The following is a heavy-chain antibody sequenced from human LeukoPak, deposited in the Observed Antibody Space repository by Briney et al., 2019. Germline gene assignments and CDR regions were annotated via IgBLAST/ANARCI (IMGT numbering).Heavy chain of an antibody. CDR3: ARGPNSNWSGLDF. J-gene: IGHJ4*02. D-gene: IGHD6-6*01. CDR1: GFSFSGHW. V-gene: IGHV3-74*01. Sequence: GGSLRLSCTASGFSFSGHWMHWARQLPGKGLVWVSRISPTGSTISYADSVKGRFTVSRDNAKNTLYLQVNNLRAEDTAVYYCARGPNSNWSGLDFWGRGTLLTVSS. CDR2: ISPTGSTI.